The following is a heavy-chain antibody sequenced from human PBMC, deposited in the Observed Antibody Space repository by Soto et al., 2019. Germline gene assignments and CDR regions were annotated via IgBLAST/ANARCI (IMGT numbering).Heavy chain of an antibody. Sequence: SSGTLSLTCTVSGGSILDSTYYWAWIRQSPGKGLEWIGTIFYSGGTFYTPSLKSRVTMSVDTSNNQFSLKLSSVTAADTAVYYCARQASGYYYGWFDPWGQGTLVTVSS. V-gene: IGHV4-39*01. J-gene: IGHJ5*02. D-gene: IGHD3-22*01. CDR1: GGSILDSTYY. CDR2: IFYSGGT. CDR3: ARQASGYYYGWFDP.